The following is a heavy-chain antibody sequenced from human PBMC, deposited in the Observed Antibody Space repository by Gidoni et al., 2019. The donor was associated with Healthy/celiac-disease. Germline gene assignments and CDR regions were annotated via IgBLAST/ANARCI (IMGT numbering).Heavy chain of an antibody. Sequence: QLQLQESGPGLVKPSETLSLTCTVPGGSISSSSYYWGWIRQPPGKGLEWIGSIYYSGSTYYNPSLKSRVTISVDTSKNQFSLKLSSVTAADTAVYYCARPRGTLGDSFDYWGQGTLVTVSS. D-gene: IGHD1-1*01. V-gene: IGHV4-39*01. CDR3: ARPRGTLGDSFDY. CDR2: IYYSGST. CDR1: GGSISSSSYY. J-gene: IGHJ4*02.